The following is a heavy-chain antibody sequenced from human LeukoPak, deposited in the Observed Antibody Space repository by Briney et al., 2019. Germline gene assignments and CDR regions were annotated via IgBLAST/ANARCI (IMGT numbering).Heavy chain of an antibody. V-gene: IGHV3-21*01. CDR2: ISSSSSYI. Sequence: SGGSLRLSCAASGFTFSSYSMNWVRQAPGKGLEWVSSISSSSSYIYYADSVKGRFTISRDNAKNSLYLQMNSLRAEDTAVYYCARDRESTNYDFWSGQPDAFDIWGQGTMVTVSS. CDR3: ARDRESTNYDFWSGQPDAFDI. J-gene: IGHJ3*02. D-gene: IGHD3-3*01. CDR1: GFTFSSYS.